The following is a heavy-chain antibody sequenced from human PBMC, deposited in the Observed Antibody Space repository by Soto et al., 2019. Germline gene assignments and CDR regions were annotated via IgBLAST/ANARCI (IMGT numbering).Heavy chain of an antibody. J-gene: IGHJ5*02. CDR1: GGTFSSYA. CDR2: IIPIFGTA. CDR3: ARDSLYSSSWLWGPSKGWFDP. Sequence: QVQLVQSGAEVKKPGSSVKVSCKASGGTFSSYAISWVRQAPGQGLEWMGGIIPIFGTANYAQKFQGRVTITADESTSTAYMELSSLRSEDTAVYYCARDSLYSSSWLWGPSKGWFDPWGQGTLVTVSS. D-gene: IGHD6-13*01. V-gene: IGHV1-69*01.